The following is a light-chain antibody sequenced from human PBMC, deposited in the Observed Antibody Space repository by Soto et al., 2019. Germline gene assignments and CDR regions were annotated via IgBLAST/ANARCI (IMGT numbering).Light chain of an antibody. J-gene: IGLJ3*02. CDR1: SSDVGRYKY. V-gene: IGLV2-8*01. Sequence: QSALTQPPSASGSPGQSVTISCTGTSSDVGRYKYVSWYQQYPGKAPKVMIYEVNKRPAGVPDRFAGSNSGNTASLTVSGLQTEDEAYYYCRSFAGSSKLVFGGGTKLTVL. CDR2: EVN. CDR3: RSFAGSSKLV.